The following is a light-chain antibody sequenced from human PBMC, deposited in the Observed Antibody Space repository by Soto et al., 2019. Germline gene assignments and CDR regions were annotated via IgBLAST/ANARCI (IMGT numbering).Light chain of an antibody. CDR2: GAS. V-gene: IGKV3-11*01. CDR3: HQHSHWPPWT. J-gene: IGKJ1*01. CDR1: ENVRTF. Sequence: EVVLTQSPATLSLSPGERATLSCRASENVRTFVDWYQQKPGQAPRLLIYGASNRATGIPARFSGSGSGTDFTLTISILEPEDFAVYYCHQHSHWPPWTFGQGTRVEIQ.